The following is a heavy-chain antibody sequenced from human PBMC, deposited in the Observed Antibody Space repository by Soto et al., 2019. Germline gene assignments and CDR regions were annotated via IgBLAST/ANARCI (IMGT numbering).Heavy chain of an antibody. V-gene: IGHV3-23*01. J-gene: IGHJ3*02. CDR2: IGGDGDGT. CDR3: ASIFTLGI. CDR1: GFTFRNYA. Sequence: GGSLRLSCTASGFTFRNYAMSWLRQAPGKGLEWVSSIGGDGDGTNYADSVKGRFTISRDNAKNTLYLQMNSLRAEDTAVYYCASIFTLGIWGQGTMVTVSS. D-gene: IGHD3-16*01.